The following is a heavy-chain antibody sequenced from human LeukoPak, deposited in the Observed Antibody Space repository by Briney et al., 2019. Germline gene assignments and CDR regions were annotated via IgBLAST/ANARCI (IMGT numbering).Heavy chain of an antibody. J-gene: IGHJ6*03. D-gene: IGHD1-26*01. CDR1: GYTFITHG. CDR3: ARDLAVLGVLSTSYMDV. CDR2: ISTYSGNA. Sequence: ASVKVSCKASGYTFITHGITWVRQAPGQGLQWVGWISTYSGNAHYAQRLQDRVTLSKDTATTTAYLELRNLTSDDTAVYYCARDLAVLGVLSTSYMDVWGEGTPVIVS. V-gene: IGHV1-18*01.